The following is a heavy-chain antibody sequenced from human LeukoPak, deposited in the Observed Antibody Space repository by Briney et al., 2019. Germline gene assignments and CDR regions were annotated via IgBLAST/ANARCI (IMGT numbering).Heavy chain of an antibody. Sequence: PSETLSLTCTVSGGSISSDNYYGNWIRQPAGKGLEWMGRIYTGGSTNYNPSLKTRVTISIDTSKNQFSLKLTSVTAADTAVYYCLLRRDGYTHFDYWGQGTLVTVSS. D-gene: IGHD5-24*01. CDR3: LLRRDGYTHFDY. CDR1: GGSISSDNYY. V-gene: IGHV4-61*02. CDR2: IYTGGST. J-gene: IGHJ4*02.